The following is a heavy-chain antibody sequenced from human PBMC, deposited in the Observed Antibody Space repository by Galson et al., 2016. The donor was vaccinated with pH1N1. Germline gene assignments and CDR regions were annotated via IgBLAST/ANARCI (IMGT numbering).Heavy chain of an antibody. CDR3: ERMYYGDYVNSSAP. V-gene: IGHV2-70*01. CDR2: IDWDDDK. J-gene: IGHJ5*02. D-gene: IGHD4-17*01. Sequence: PALVKPPQTLTLTCTFSGFSLSTSGMSVSWIRQPPGKALEWLALIDWDDDKYYSTSLKTRHTISKDTSKNQVVLTMTNMDPVDTATYYCERMYYGDYVNSSAPWGQGTLVTVSS. CDR1: GFSLSTSGMS.